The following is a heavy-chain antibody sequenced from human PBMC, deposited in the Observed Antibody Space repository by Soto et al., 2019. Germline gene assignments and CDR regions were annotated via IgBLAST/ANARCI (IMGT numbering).Heavy chain of an antibody. Sequence: GGSLRLSCAASGFTVSSNYMSWVRQAPGKGLEWVSVIYSGGSTYYADSVKGRFTIPRDNSKNTLYPQMNSLRAEDTAVYYCASLNMDYWGQGTLVTVSS. CDR1: GFTVSSNY. CDR2: IYSGGST. J-gene: IGHJ4*02. V-gene: IGHV3-66*01. CDR3: ASLNMDY.